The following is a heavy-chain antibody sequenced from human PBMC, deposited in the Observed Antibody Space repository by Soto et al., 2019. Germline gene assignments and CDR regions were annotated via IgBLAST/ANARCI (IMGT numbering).Heavy chain of an antibody. V-gene: IGHV3-23*01. J-gene: IGHJ4*02. CDR3: VKDDGGYPSTAPH. D-gene: IGHD3-22*01. CDR2: ISGSGDRT. Sequence: DVQLLESGGGLVQPGGSLRLSCAASGLTISNYPMSWVRQAPGKGLDWVSGISGSGDRTYYADSAKGRFTISKDISKNSLALQLDSLGVEDTAVYFCVKDDGGYPSTAPHWGQGTLVTVSS. CDR1: GLTISNYP.